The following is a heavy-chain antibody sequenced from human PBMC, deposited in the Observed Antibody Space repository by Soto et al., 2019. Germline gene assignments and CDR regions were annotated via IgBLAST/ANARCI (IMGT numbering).Heavy chain of an antibody. Sequence: SETLSLTCTVSGGSISNYFCSFIRQPAGKGLEWIGRIDNSGSTNYNPSLKSRITMSADTSRNQFSLKLNSVTAADTAVYYCARGGQDFWSGPFDYWGQGALVTVSS. V-gene: IGHV4-4*07. J-gene: IGHJ4*02. CDR1: GGSISNYF. CDR2: IDNSGST. D-gene: IGHD3-3*01. CDR3: ARGGQDFWSGPFDY.